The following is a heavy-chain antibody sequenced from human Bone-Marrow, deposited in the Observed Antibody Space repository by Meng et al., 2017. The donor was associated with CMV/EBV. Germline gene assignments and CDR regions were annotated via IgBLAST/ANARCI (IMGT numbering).Heavy chain of an antibody. J-gene: IGHJ3*02. V-gene: IGHV4-39*02. CDR1: GGSISTGSYY. Sequence: SETLSLTCTVSGGSISTGSYYWGWIRQPPGKGLEWIGSIYYSGKTYYNPSLKSRVTISVDTSKNQFSLKLSSVTAADTAVYYCAKDPTVILRFLEWLSHGAFDIWGQGTMVTVSS. D-gene: IGHD3-3*01. CDR3: AKDPTVILRFLEWLSHGAFDI. CDR2: IYYSGKT.